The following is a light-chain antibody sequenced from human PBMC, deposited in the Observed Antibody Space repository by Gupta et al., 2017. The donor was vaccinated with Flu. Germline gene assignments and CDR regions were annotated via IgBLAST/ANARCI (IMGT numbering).Light chain of an antibody. J-gene: IGKJ4*01. CDR3: QQYNSYSPELT. CDR1: QSISSW. CDR2: KAS. V-gene: IGKV1-5*03. Sequence: DIQMTQSPSTLPASVGDRVTITCRASQSISSWLAWYQQKPGEAPKLLIYKASSLESGVPSRFSSSGSGTEFTLTISSLQPDDFATYYCQQYNSYSPELTFGGGTKVEIK.